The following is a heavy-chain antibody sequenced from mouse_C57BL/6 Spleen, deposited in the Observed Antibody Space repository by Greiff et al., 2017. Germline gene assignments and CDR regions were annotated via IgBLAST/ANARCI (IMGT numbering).Heavy chain of an antibody. Sequence: ESGAELVRPGTSVKMSCKASGYTFTNYWIGWAKQRPGHGLEWIGDIYPGGGYTNYNEKFKGKATLTADKSSSTAYMQFSSLTSEDSAIYYCARRTESHAMDYWGQGTSVTVSS. CDR1: GYTFTNYW. V-gene: IGHV1-63*01. CDR2: IYPGGGYT. J-gene: IGHJ4*01. CDR3: ARRTESHAMDY.